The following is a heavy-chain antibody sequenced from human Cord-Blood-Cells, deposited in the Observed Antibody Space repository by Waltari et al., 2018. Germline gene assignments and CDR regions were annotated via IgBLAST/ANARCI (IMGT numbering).Heavy chain of an antibody. Sequence: EVQLVESGGGLVQPGRSLRLYCAASGFSFDDYAMHWGRQAPGKGLEWVSGISWNSGSIGYADSVKGRFTISRDNAKNSLYLQMNSLRAEDTALYYCAKDMRYILGRDAFDIWGQGTMVTVSS. CDR2: ISWNSGSI. V-gene: IGHV3-9*01. D-gene: IGHD3-16*01. CDR1: GFSFDDYA. CDR3: AKDMRYILGRDAFDI. J-gene: IGHJ3*02.